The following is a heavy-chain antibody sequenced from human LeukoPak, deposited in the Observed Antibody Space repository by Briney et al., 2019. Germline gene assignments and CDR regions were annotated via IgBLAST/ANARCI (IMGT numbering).Heavy chain of an antibody. CDR3: AKGMNTGWYYFDY. V-gene: IGHV3-23*01. CDR2: ISGSDSTT. Sequence: GGSLRLSCAAPGFTFSNAWMNWVRQAPGKGLEWVSSISGSDSTTYYADSVKGRFTISRDNSKNTVYLQMSSLRVDDTAVYYCAKGMNTGWYYFDYWGQGALVSVSS. CDR1: GFTFSNAW. J-gene: IGHJ4*02. D-gene: IGHD6-19*01.